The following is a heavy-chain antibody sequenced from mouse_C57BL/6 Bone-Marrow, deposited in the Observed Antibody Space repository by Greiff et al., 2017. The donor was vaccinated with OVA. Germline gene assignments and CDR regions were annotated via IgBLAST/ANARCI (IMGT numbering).Heavy chain of an antibody. CDR1: GYTFTSYG. D-gene: IGHD2-3*01. V-gene: IGHV1-58*01. J-gene: IGHJ2*01. CDR2: IYIGNGYT. CDR3: ARIYDGYYVDY. Sequence: VQLQQSGAELVRPGSSVKMSCKTSGYTFTSYGINWVKQRPGQGLEWIGYIYIGNGYTEYNGKFKGKATLTADKSSSTAYMQLSSLTSEDSAVYFCARIYDGYYVDYWGQGTTLTVSS.